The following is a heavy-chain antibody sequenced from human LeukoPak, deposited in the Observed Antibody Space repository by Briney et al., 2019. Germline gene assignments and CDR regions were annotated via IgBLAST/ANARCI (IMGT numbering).Heavy chain of an antibody. CDR3: ATMGFYYDFWNGSDGFDC. CDR2: ISYSGST. J-gene: IGHJ4*02. Sequence: PSETLSLTCTVSGGSISSGAYFWSWIRQFPGKGLELIGYISYSGSTYYNPSLKSRVTISVDTSKNQFSLKLNSVTAADTAVYYCATMGFYYDFWNGSDGFDCWGQGTLVTVSS. V-gene: IGHV4-31*03. CDR1: GGSISSGAYF. D-gene: IGHD3-3*01.